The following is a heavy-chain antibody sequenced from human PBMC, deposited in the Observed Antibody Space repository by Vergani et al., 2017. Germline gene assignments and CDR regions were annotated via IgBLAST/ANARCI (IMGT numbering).Heavy chain of an antibody. D-gene: IGHD4-23*01. V-gene: IGHV1-46*01. CDR1: GYTFTSYY. CDR2: INPSGGST. J-gene: IGHJ1*01. CDR3: ARPSTVVTPAEYFQH. Sequence: QVQLVQSGAEVKKPGASVKVSCKASGYTFTSYYMHWVRQAPGQGLEWMGIINPSGGSTSYAQKFQGRVTMTRDTSTSTVYMELSSLRSEDTAVYYCARPSTVVTPAEYFQHWGQGTTVTVSS.